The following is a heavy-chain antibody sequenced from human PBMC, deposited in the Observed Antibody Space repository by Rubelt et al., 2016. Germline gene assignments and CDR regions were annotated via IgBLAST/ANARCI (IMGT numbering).Heavy chain of an antibody. CDR1: GFTFTTSG. J-gene: IGHJ4*02. CDR2: IVYSGDYQ. Sequence: KPGGSLRLSCVASGFTFTTSGMTWIRQAPGKGLEWVSTIVYSGDYQYYADSVKGRFTVSRDNAMNSLYLQMDSLRVEDTAVLYCAKGRGQTAGPIYLGQGTLVTVSS. D-gene: IGHD6-13*01. CDR3: AKGRGQTAGPIY. V-gene: IGHV3-21*04.